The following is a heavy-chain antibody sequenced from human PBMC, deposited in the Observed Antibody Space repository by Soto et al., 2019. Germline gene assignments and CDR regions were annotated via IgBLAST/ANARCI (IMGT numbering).Heavy chain of an antibody. Sequence: QVQLVQSGAEVKKPGASVKVSCKASGYTFTGYYMHWVRQAPGQGLEWMGWINPNSGGTNYAQKFQGWVTMTRDTYISTADMELSRLRSDDTAVYYCASDNLLRGRYCSSTSCYNYYYYYMDVWGKGTTVTVSS. V-gene: IGHV1-2*04. CDR2: INPNSGGT. CDR3: ASDNLLRGRYCSSTSCYNYYYYYMDV. J-gene: IGHJ6*03. D-gene: IGHD2-2*02. CDR1: GYTFTGYY.